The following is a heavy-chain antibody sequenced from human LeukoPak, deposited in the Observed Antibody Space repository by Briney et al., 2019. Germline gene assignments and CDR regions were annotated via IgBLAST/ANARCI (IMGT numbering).Heavy chain of an antibody. Sequence: GASVKVSCKASGYTFTSYGISWVRQAPGQGLEWMGWISAYNGNTNYAQKLQGRVTMTTDTSTSTAYTELRSLRSDDTAVYYCASLYCSSTSCYPPFGPWGQGTLVTVSS. CDR1: GYTFTSYG. V-gene: IGHV1-18*01. CDR2: ISAYNGNT. J-gene: IGHJ5*02. CDR3: ASLYCSSTSCYPPFGP. D-gene: IGHD2-2*01.